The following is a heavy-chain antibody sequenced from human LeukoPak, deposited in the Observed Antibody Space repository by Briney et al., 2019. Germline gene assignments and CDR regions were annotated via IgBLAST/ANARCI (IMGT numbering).Heavy chain of an antibody. CDR1: GGSFSGYY. CDR2: INRSGST. CDR3: ARSYGLRRAFDI. V-gene: IGHV4-34*01. Sequence: SETLSLTCAVYGGSFSGYYWSWIRQPPGKGLEWIGEINRSGSTNYNPSLKSRVTISVDTSKNQFSLKLSSVTAADTAVYYCARSYGLRRAFDIWGQGTMVTVFS. D-gene: IGHD1-26*01. J-gene: IGHJ3*02.